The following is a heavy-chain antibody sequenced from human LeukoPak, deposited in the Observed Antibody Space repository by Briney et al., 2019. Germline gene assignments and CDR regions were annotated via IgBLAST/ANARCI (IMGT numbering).Heavy chain of an antibody. CDR2: IWYDGSNK. CDR3: ARAPRDRNYYYYLDA. J-gene: IGHJ6*03. Sequence: PGRSLRLSCAASGFPFSSYGMHWVRQAPGKGLEWVAVIWYDGSNKYYADSVKGRFTISRDNSKNTLYLQMNSLRAEDTAVYYCARAPRDRNYYYYLDAWAKGPRSPSP. V-gene: IGHV3-33*01. CDR1: GFPFSSYG.